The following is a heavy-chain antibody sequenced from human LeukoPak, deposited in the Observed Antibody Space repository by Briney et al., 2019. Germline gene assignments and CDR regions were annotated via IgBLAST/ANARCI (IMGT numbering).Heavy chain of an antibody. J-gene: IGHJ4*02. CDR3: ARGGPARSWVY. CDR2: ISTAGSTK. CDR1: GFTFSDYE. Sequence: SLRLSCAASGFTFSDYEMNWVRQAPGKGLEWISYISTAGSTKYYAESVKGRFTISRDNAKDSLYLQMNSLRVEDTAVYFCARGGPARSWVYWGQGTLVTVSS. D-gene: IGHD2-2*01. V-gene: IGHV3-48*03.